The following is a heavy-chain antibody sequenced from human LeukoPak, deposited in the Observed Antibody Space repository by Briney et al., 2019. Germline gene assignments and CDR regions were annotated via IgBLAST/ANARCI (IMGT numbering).Heavy chain of an antibody. CDR2: IYYSGST. V-gene: IGHV4-59*01. Sequence: PSETLSLTCTVSGGSISSYYWSWIRQPPGKGLEWIGYIYYSGSTNYNPSLKSRVTISVDTSKNQFSLKLSSVTAADTAVYYCARDKGGLILDYWGQGTLVTVSS. CDR1: GGSISSYY. J-gene: IGHJ4*02. D-gene: IGHD3-16*01. CDR3: ARDKGGLILDY.